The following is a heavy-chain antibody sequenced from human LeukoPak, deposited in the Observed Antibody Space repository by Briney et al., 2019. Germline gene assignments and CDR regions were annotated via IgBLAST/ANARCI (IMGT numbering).Heavy chain of an antibody. Sequence: GGSLRLSCAASGFTFSSYSMNWVRQAPGKGLEWVSSISSSSSYIYYADSVKGRFTISRDNAKNSLYLQMNSLRAEDTVVYYCARGDTAKAFDIWGQGTMVTVSS. V-gene: IGHV3-21*01. CDR2: ISSSSSYI. CDR1: GFTFSSYS. CDR3: ARGDTAKAFDI. J-gene: IGHJ3*02. D-gene: IGHD5-18*01.